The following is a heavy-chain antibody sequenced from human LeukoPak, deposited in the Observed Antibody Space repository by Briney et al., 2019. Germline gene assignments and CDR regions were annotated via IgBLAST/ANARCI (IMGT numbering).Heavy chain of an antibody. CDR2: INPNSGGT. CDR3: ARGPLVRLPSSFDP. V-gene: IGHV1-2*02. Sequence: ASVKVSCKASGYTFTGYYMHWVRQAPGLGLEWMGWINPNSGGTNYAQKFQGRVTMTRDTSISTAYMELSRLRSEDTAVYYCARGPLVRLPSSFDPWGQGTLVTVSS. J-gene: IGHJ5*02. CDR1: GYTFTGYY. D-gene: IGHD3-16*02.